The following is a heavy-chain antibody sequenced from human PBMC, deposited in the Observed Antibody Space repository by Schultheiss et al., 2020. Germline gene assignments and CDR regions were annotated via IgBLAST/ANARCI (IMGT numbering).Heavy chain of an antibody. CDR2: IYYSGRT. J-gene: IGHJ5*02. D-gene: IGHD2-2*02. CDR3: ARSYSCSSTSCYRGWFDP. V-gene: IGHV4-59*01. Sequence: SETLSLTCTVSGGSISCFHWSRIRQPPGKRLDCIGYIYYSGRTKYNASLKSRVTVSVDTCKHLVSLKLSSVTSADTAVDYCARSYSCSSTSCYRGWFDPWGQGTLVNVSS. CDR1: GGSISCFH.